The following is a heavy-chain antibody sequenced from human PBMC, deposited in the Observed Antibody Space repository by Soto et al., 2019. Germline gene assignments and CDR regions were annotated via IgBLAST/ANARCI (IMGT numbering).Heavy chain of an antibody. V-gene: IGHV3-33*01. Sequence: HPGGSLRLSCAASGFTFSSYGMHWVRQAQGKGLEWVAVTWYDGSNKYYADSVKGRFTISRDNSKNTLYLQMNSLRAEDTAVYYCARDMMVTATYYYYYGMDVWGQGTTVTVSS. D-gene: IGHD2-21*02. CDR1: GFTFSSYG. CDR2: TWYDGSNK. J-gene: IGHJ6*02. CDR3: ARDMMVTATYYYYYGMDV.